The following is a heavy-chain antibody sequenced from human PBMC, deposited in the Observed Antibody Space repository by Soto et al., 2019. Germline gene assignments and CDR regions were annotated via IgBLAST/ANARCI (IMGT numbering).Heavy chain of an antibody. V-gene: IGHV4-59*01. CDR3: AGPMYSSSPGH. D-gene: IGHD6-6*01. Sequence: SEALSLTCTVSGVSISSYYWSWIRQPPGKGLEWIGYIYSSGITNYNPSLRSRITISVDTSKNQFSLKLSSVTAADTAVYYCAGPMYSSSPGHWGQGTLVT. CDR1: GVSISSYY. CDR2: IYSSGIT. J-gene: IGHJ4*02.